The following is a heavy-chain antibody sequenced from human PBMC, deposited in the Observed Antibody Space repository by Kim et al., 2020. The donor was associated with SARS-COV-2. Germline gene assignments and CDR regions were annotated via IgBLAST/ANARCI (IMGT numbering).Heavy chain of an antibody. D-gene: IGHD3-10*01. J-gene: IGHJ5*02. CDR1: GYTFTSYY. CDR2: INPSGGST. CDR3: ARDESFARFGSNWFDP. V-gene: IGHV1-46*01. Sequence: ASVKVSCKASGYTFTSYYMHWVRQAPGQGLEWMGIINPSGGSTSYAQKCQGRVTMTRATSTSTVYMELSSLRSEDTAVYSCARDESFARFGSNWFDPWGQGALVTVSS.